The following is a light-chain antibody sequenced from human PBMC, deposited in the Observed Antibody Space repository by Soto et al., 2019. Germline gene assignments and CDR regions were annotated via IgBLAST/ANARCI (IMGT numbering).Light chain of an antibody. CDR1: QGISSA. J-gene: IGKJ5*01. Sequence: AIELTQSPSSLSASVGDRVTITCRASQGISSALAWYQQKPGKAPKLLIYDASSLESGVPSRFSGSGSGTDFTLTISSLQPEDFATYYCQRFNSYLFIPFCQGIRLEIK. CDR3: QRFNSYLFIP. V-gene: IGKV1-13*02. CDR2: DAS.